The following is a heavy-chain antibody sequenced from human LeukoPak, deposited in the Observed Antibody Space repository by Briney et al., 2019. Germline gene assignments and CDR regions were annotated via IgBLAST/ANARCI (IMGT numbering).Heavy chain of an antibody. CDR3: ARDYVGATTPQNFYFDY. D-gene: IGHD1-26*01. CDR1: GFTFSSYG. J-gene: IGHJ4*02. CDR2: IWYDGSNK. Sequence: PGRSLRLSCAASGFTFSSYGMPWVRQAPGKGLEWVAVIWYDGSNKYYADSVKGRFTISRDNSKNTLYLQMNSLRAEDTAVYYCARDYVGATTPQNFYFDYWGQGTLVTVSS. V-gene: IGHV3-33*01.